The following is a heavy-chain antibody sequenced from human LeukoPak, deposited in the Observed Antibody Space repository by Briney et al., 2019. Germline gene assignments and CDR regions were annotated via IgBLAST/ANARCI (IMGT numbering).Heavy chain of an antibody. CDR2: INPNSGGT. D-gene: IGHD2-15*01. V-gene: IGHV1-2*02. J-gene: IGHJ4*02. Sequence: ASVKVSCKASGYTFTGYYMHWVRQAPGQGLEWMGWINPNSGGTNYAQKFQGRVTMTRDTSISTAYMELSRMRSDDAAVYYCAREQKYWSGGSCYSGAQSPFDYWGQGTLVTVSS. CDR1: GYTFTGYY. CDR3: AREQKYWSGGSCYSGAQSPFDY.